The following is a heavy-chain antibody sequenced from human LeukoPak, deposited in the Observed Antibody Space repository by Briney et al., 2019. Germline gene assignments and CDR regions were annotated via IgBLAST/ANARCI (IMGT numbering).Heavy chain of an antibody. CDR3: ARGLVDIVVVPAAISFDY. CDR1: GGSFSVYY. J-gene: IGHJ4*02. V-gene: IGHV4-34*01. D-gene: IGHD2-2*01. CDR2: INHSGST. Sequence: PSETLSLTCAVYGGSFSVYYWSWIRQPPGKGLEWIGEINHSGSTNYNPSLKSRVTISVDTSKNQFSLKLSSVTAADTAVYYCARGLVDIVVVPAAISFDYWGQGTLVTVSS.